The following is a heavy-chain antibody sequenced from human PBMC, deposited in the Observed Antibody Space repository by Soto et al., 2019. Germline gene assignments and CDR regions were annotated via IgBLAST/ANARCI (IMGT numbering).Heavy chain of an antibody. Sequence: PSVKVSSKASGGTFSSYAISWVRQAPGQGLEWMGEIIPIFGTANYAQKFQGRVRITADKSTCTAYMELGGLRFEDTAVYYCARKGTTGTARKLDYARQGTLVTVSS. D-gene: IGHD1-1*01. CDR1: GGTFSSYA. CDR2: IIPIFGTA. J-gene: IGHJ4*02. CDR3: ARKGTTGTARKLDY. V-gene: IGHV1-69*06.